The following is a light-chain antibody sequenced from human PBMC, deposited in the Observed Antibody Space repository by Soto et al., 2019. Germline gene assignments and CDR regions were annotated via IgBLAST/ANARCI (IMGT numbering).Light chain of an antibody. CDR1: SSDVGSYNH. Sequence: QSVLTQPASVSGSPGQSITLSCTGISSDVGSYNHVSWYQQHPGKAPKLVIYEVNERPSGVSHRFSGSKSGNTASLTISGLQAEDEADYYCCSYARPTIDAFATGTKVTVL. CDR3: CSYARPTIDA. CDR2: EVN. V-gene: IGLV2-23*02. J-gene: IGLJ1*01.